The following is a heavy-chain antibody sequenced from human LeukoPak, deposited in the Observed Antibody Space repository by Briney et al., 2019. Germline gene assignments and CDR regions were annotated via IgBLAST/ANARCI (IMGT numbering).Heavy chain of an antibody. Sequence: ASVKVSCKASGYTFTGYYMHWVRQAPGQGLEWMGRINPNSGGTNYAQKFQGRVTMTRDTSIGTAYMELSRLRSDDTAVYYCASGDYDFWSGYYTPLVGYYYYMDVWGKGTTVTVSS. CDR3: ASGDYDFWSGYYTPLVGYYYYMDV. CDR2: INPNSGGT. J-gene: IGHJ6*03. D-gene: IGHD3-3*01. V-gene: IGHV1-2*06. CDR1: GYTFTGYY.